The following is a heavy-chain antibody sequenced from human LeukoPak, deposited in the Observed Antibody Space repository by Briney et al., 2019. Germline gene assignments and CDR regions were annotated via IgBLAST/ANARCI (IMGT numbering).Heavy chain of an antibody. CDR1: GGSISGDY. Sequence: SETLSLTCTVSGGSISGDYWSWIRQPPGKGLECIGYIYYSGSTNYNPSLKSRVTISVDTSKNQFSLELSSVTAADTAVYYCARDTAGYGYRDWGQGTLVTVSS. CDR2: IYYSGST. J-gene: IGHJ4*02. V-gene: IGHV4-59*01. D-gene: IGHD5-18*01. CDR3: ARDTAGYGYRD.